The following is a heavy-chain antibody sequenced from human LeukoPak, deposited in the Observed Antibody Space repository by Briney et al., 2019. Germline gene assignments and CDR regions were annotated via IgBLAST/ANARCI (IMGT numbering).Heavy chain of an antibody. V-gene: IGHV1-18*01. Sequence: ASVKVSCKASGYTFTSYGISWVRQAPGQGLERMGWISAYNGNTNYAQKFQGRVTMTRNTSISTAYMELSSLRSEDTAVYYCARTLRNYLDAFDIWGQGTMVTVSS. CDR1: GYTFTSYG. D-gene: IGHD1-7*01. CDR3: ARTLRNYLDAFDI. J-gene: IGHJ3*02. CDR2: ISAYNGNT.